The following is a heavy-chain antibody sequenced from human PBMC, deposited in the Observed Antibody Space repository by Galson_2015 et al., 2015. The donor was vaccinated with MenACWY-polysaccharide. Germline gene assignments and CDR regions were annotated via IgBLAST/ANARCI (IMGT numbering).Heavy chain of an antibody. CDR1: GSTLSSFD. Sequence: SLRLSCAASGSTLSSFDMHWVRHVIGKGLEWVAAIGTGGDTYYSGSVKGRFTISRENAKNSLYLQMNSLRAGDTAVYYCAREFTGDGSSWYYWYFELWGRGTLVTVSS. CDR2: IGTGGDT. J-gene: IGHJ2*01. D-gene: IGHD6-13*01. CDR3: AREFTGDGSSWYYWYFEL. V-gene: IGHV3-13*01.